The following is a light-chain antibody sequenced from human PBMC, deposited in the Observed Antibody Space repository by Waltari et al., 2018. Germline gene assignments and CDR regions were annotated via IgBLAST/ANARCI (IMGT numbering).Light chain of an antibody. V-gene: IGLV3-1*01. CDR3: QVWDSSNGV. CDR2: QDN. CDR1: KLGDKS. J-gene: IGLJ2*01. Sequence: SYDLSQPPSMSVAPGQTGRATCPGEKLGDKSTCWYQQKAGQSPVLVIYQDNKRPSGIPERFSGSNSGSTATLTISGTQTADEAVYYCQVWDSSNGVFGGGTKLIVL.